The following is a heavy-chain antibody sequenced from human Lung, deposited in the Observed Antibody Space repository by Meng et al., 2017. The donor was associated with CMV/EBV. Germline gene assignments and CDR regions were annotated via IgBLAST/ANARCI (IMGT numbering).Heavy chain of an antibody. CDR3: ARELRGLVNWFDP. CDR2: ISYDGSNK. CDR1: GFTFSSYA. J-gene: IGHJ5*02. D-gene: IGHD3-10*01. V-gene: IGHV3-30*04. Sequence: GGSLRLSCAASGFTFSSYAMHWVRQAPGKGLEWVAVISYDGSNKYYADSVKGRFTISRDNSKNTLYLQMNSLRAEDTAVYYCARELRGLVNWFDPWGQGTLVTVSS.